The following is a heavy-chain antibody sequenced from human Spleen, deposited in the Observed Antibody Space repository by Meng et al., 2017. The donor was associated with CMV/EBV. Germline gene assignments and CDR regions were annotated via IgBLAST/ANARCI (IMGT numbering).Heavy chain of an antibody. V-gene: IGHV3-15*01. CDR2: IKSKPDGGTI. D-gene: IGHD3-16*01. CDR3: VTGLWFDN. CDR1: GFTFSNAW. J-gene: IGHJ4*02. Sequence: GGSLRLSCAASGFTFSNAWMSWVRQAPGKGLEWVGRIKSKPDGGTIDYAAPVKGRFSISREDARNTVYLQMNSLKTEDTALYYCVTGLWFDNWGQGTLVTVSS.